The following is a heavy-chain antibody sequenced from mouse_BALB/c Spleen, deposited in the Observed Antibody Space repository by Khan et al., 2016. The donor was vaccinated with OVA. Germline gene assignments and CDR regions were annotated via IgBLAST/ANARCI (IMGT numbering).Heavy chain of an antibody. V-gene: IGHV3-2*02. CDR1: GYSITSDYA. J-gene: IGHJ2*03. D-gene: IGHD1-1*01. CDR3: ARVYGGDFDY. Sequence: EVQLVESGPGLVKPSQSLSLTCTVTGYSITSDYAWNWIRQFPGNKLEWMGFINYSGNTKYNPSLKSRISITRDTSENQFFLQLNSVTTEDTATSYCARVYGGDFDYWGQGTSLTVSS. CDR2: INYSGNT.